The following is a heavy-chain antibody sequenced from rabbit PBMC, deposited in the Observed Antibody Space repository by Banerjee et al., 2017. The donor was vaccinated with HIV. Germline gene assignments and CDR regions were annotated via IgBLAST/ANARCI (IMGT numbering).Heavy chain of an antibody. D-gene: IGHD6-1*01. V-gene: IGHV1S45*01. Sequence: QEQLEESGGDLVKPEGSLTLTCTASGFSFSSNYWICWVRQAPGKGLEWIACIFTASAGTSYANWAKGRFTISKTSSTTVTLQMTSLTAADTATYFCARNSAGYGSITRLDLWGQGTLVTVS. CDR3: ARNSAGYGSITRLDL. CDR1: GFSFSSNYW. J-gene: IGHJ3*01. CDR2: IFTASAGT.